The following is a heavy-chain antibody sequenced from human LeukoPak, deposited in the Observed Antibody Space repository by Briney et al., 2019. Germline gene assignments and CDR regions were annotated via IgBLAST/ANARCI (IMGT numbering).Heavy chain of an antibody. J-gene: IGHJ4*02. CDR1: GYTFTGYY. D-gene: IGHD6-13*01. CDR3: ARAVRQQLVLFDY. Sequence: ASVKVSCKASGYTFTGYYMHWVRQAPGQGLEWMGWINPNSGGTNYAQKFQGWVTMTRDTSISTTYMELSRLRSDDTAVYYCARAVRQQLVLFDYWGQGTLVTVSS. V-gene: IGHV1-2*04. CDR2: INPNSGGT.